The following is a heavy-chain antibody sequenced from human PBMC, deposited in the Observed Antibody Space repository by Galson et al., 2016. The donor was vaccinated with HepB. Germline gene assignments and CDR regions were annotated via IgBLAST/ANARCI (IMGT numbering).Heavy chain of an antibody. CDR2: IINHYGTA. CDR1: GGTFSSYA. D-gene: IGHD5-24*01. CDR3: ARVRDGYNTHFYYGMDV. Sequence: SVKVSCKASGGTFSSYAISWVRQAPGQGLEWMGVIINHYGTANYALKFQGRVTITADESTSTAHMEVSSLRYEDTAVYYCARVRDGYNTHFYYGMDVWGQGTSVTVS. V-gene: IGHV1-69*13. J-gene: IGHJ6*02.